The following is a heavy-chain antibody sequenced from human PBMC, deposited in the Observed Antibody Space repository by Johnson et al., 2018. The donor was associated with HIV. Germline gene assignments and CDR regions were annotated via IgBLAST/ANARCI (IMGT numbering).Heavy chain of an antibody. CDR2: IKQDGSAK. CDR1: GFTFSSYG. J-gene: IGHJ3*02. V-gene: IGHV3-7*02. Sequence: VQLVESGGGLVKPGGSLRLSCAASGFTFSSYGIHWVRQAPGKGLEWVANIKQDGSAKYYVHSVKGRFSISRDNSKNTLYLQMNSLRVEDTAVYYCASLTWVARSSRFYAFDIWGQGTMVTVSS. D-gene: IGHD6-13*01. CDR3: ASLTWVARSSRFYAFDI.